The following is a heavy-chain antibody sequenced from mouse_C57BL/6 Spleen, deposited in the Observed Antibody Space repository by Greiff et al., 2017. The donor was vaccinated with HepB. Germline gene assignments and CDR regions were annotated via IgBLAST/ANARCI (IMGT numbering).Heavy chain of an antibody. CDR1: GYTFTDYN. Sequence: EVKLMESGPELVKPGASVKMSCKASGYTFTDYNMHWVMQSHGKSLEWIGYINPNNGGTSYNQKFKGKATLTVNKSSSTAYMELRSLTSEDSAVYYCATGAYGNSLDYWGQGTTLTVSS. V-gene: IGHV1-22*01. CDR2: INPNNGGT. D-gene: IGHD2-1*01. J-gene: IGHJ2*01. CDR3: ATGAYGNSLDY.